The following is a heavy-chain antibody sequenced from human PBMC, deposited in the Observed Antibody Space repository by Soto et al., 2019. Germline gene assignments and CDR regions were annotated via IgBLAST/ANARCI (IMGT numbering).Heavy chain of an antibody. V-gene: IGHV3-48*02. CDR1: GFTFSSYS. D-gene: IGHD6-13*01. CDR2: ISSSSSTI. J-gene: IGHJ3*02. Sequence: GGSLRLSCAASGFTFSSYSMNWVRQAPGKGLEWVSYISSSSSTIYYADSVKGRFTVSRDNAKNSLYLQMNSLRDEDTAVYYCASQAAARFDAFDIWGQGTMVTVSS. CDR3: ASQAAARFDAFDI.